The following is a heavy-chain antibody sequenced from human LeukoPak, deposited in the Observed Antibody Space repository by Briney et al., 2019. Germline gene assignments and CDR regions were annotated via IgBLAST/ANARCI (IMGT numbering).Heavy chain of an antibody. CDR2: IYHSGST. Sequence: SETLSLTCTVSGGSISSYYWSWIRQPPGKGLEWIGYIYHSGSTYYNPSLKSRVTISVDRSKNQFSLKLSSVTAADTAVYYCARGGYSSGWPPHYYYYGMDVWGQGTTVTVSS. CDR1: GGSISSYY. V-gene: IGHV4-59*12. D-gene: IGHD6-19*01. J-gene: IGHJ6*02. CDR3: ARGGYSSGWPPHYYYYGMDV.